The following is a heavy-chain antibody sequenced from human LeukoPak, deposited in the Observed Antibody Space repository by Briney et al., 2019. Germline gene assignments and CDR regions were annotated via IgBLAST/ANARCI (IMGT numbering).Heavy chain of an antibody. J-gene: IGHJ4*02. V-gene: IGHV1-2*02. CDR1: GYTFTGYY. D-gene: IGHD2-8*01. CDR2: INPNSGAT. CDR3: ARVAGVYFDY. Sequence: ASVKVSCKASGYTFTGYYMHWVRQAPGQGLEWMGLINPNSGATNSAQKFQGRVTMTRDTSISTAYMELSRLRSDDTAVYYCARVAGVYFDYWGQGTLVTVSS.